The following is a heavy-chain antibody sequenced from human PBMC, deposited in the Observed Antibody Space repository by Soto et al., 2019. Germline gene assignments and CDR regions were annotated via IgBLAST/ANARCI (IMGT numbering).Heavy chain of an antibody. V-gene: IGHV4-34*01. J-gene: IGHJ5*02. CDR2: INHSGST. CDR3: ARGVGVVVTALSHWFDP. CDR1: GGSFSGYY. D-gene: IGHD2-21*02. Sequence: QVQLQKWGAGLLKPSETLSLTCAVYGGSFSGYYWSWIRQPPGRGLEWIGEINHSGSTNYNPSPKSRVTISVDTSKNQFSLKLSSVTAADTAVYYCARGVGVVVTALSHWFDPWGQGTLVTVSS.